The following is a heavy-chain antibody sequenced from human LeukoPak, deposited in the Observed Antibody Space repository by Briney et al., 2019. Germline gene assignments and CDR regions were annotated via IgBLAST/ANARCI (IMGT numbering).Heavy chain of an antibody. D-gene: IGHD6-13*01. CDR3: ARASSYSSHNDY. CDR1: GGSISSGGYY. Sequence: SQTLSLTCTVSGGSISSGGYYWSWIRQHPGQGLEWIGYIYYSGGTYYNPSLKSRVTISVDTSKNQFSLKLSSVTAADTAVYYCARASSYSSHNDYWGQGTLVTVSS. V-gene: IGHV4-31*03. CDR2: IYYSGGT. J-gene: IGHJ4*02.